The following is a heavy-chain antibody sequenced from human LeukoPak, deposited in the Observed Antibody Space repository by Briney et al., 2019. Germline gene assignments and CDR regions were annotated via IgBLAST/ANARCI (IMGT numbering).Heavy chain of an antibody. J-gene: IGHJ3*02. CDR3: ARDHSGYYDSSGYQGPGAFDI. CDR1: GFTFSTYS. CDR2: ISSGSSYI. V-gene: IGHV3-21*01. Sequence: GGSLRLSCAASGFTFSTYSMNWVRQAPGKGLEWVSSISSGSSYIYYADSVKGRFTISRDNAKNSLYLQMNSLRAEDTAVYYCARDHSGYYDSSGYQGPGAFDIWGQGTMVTVSS. D-gene: IGHD3-22*01.